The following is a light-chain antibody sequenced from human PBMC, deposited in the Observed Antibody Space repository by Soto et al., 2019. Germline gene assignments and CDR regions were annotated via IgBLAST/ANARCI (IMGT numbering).Light chain of an antibody. CDR2: EAS. CDR3: QHFNSYPWT. V-gene: IGKV1-13*02. CDR1: QGIRSS. Sequence: AIQLTQSPSSLSASVGDRVTITCRASQGIRSSLAWFQQKAGNPPKVLIYEASVLETGVSSRFSGSGSGTDFTLSISSLQPEDCATYYCQHFNSYPWTFGQGTTVEVK. J-gene: IGKJ1*01.